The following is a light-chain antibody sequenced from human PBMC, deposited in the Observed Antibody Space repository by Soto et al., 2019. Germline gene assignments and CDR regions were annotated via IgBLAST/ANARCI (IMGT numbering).Light chain of an antibody. CDR2: EVS. J-gene: IGLJ1*01. CDR3: SSYTSSITYV. V-gene: IGLV2-14*03. Sequence: QSALTQPASVSGSPGQSITISCTGTSSDVGGYNFVSWYQQHPGKAPKLMIFEVSHRPSGVSDRFSGSKSGNTASLTISGLQAEDEDDYYCSSYTSSITYVFGTGTKVTVL. CDR1: SSDVGGYNF.